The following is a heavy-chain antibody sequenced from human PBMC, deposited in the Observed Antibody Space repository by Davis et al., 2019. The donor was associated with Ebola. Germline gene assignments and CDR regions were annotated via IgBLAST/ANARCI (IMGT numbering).Heavy chain of an antibody. CDR2: IYYSGST. V-gene: IGHV4-59*01. J-gene: IGHJ4*02. D-gene: IGHD6-13*01. Sequence: MPSETLSLTCTVSGGSISSYYWSWIRQPPGKGLEWIGYIYYSGSTNYNPSLKSRVTISVDTSKHQFSLNLSSVTAADTAVYYCARVEYSSSSFDYWGQGTLVTFSS. CDR1: GGSISSYY. CDR3: ARVEYSSSSFDY.